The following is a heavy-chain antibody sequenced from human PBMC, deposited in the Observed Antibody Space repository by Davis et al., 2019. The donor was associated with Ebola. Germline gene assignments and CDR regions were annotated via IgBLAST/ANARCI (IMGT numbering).Heavy chain of an antibody. CDR1: GYTFTSYD. Sequence: AASVKVSCKASGYTFTSYDINWVRQATGQGLEWMGWMNPNSGNTGYVQKFQGRVTMTRNTSISTAYMELSSLRSEDTAVYYCAIDYGDFEFDYWGQGTLVTVSS. CDR2: MNPNSGNT. V-gene: IGHV1-8*01. D-gene: IGHD4-17*01. J-gene: IGHJ4*02. CDR3: AIDYGDFEFDY.